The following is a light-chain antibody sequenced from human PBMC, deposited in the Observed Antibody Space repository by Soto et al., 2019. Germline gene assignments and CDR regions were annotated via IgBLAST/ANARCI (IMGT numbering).Light chain of an antibody. CDR1: QSGSSN. CDR3: KQYKNWPET. V-gene: IGKV3-15*01. J-gene: IGKJ3*01. CDR2: GPS. Sequence: EIVMTQSPATLSVSPGERATTSCMASQSGSSNLAWYQQKPGQAPRLLIYGPSYRATGIPARFSGSGSGTEFTLTVSSLQSEDVAVYYCKQYKNWPETFGRGTKVDIK.